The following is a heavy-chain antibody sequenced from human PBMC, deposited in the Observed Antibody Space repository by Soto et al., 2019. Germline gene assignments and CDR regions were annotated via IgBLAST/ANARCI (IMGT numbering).Heavy chain of an antibody. J-gene: IGHJ6*02. Sequence: DVQLVESGGGLVQPGGSLRLSCAASGFTFNKYWMTWVRQAPGKGLEWVANIQQVGSEKYYVDSVKGRFTISRDNADNSLYLQINGLRAEDTAVYYCALGRTGLDVWGQGTTVTVSS. D-gene: IGHD7-27*01. V-gene: IGHV3-7*01. CDR1: GFTFNKYW. CDR2: IQQVGSEK. CDR3: ALGRTGLDV.